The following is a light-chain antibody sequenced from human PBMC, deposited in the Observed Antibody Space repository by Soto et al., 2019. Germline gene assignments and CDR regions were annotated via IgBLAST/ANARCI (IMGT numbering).Light chain of an antibody. CDR3: QQSYRNPFT. CDR1: QSIGGY. V-gene: IGKV1-39*01. CDR2: AAS. J-gene: IGKJ3*01. Sequence: DIQMTQSPSSLSASVGDRVTVTCRSSQSIGGYLNWYQQKPGKAPKLLMHAASTLQSGVPSRFSGSGSGTDYTLTISSLQPEDFATYCCQQSYRNPFTFGPGNQVEIK.